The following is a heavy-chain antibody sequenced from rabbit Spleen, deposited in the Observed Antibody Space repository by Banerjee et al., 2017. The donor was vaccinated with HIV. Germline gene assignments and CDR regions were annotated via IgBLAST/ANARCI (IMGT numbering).Heavy chain of an antibody. CDR3: ASADWLDL. Sequence: QDQLEESGGDLVKPEGSLTLTCTAAGFSFSTSYWISWVRQAPGKGLEWIGVVDNTGNTDYASWAKGRFTISRTSTTVDLKITSPTTEDTATYFCASADWLDLWGQGTLVTVS. J-gene: IGHJ5*01. CDR1: GFSFSTSYW. CDR2: VVDNTGNT. V-gene: IGHV1S45*01.